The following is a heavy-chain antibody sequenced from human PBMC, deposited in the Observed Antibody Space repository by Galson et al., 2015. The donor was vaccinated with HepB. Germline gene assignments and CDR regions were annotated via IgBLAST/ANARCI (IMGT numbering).Heavy chain of an antibody. V-gene: IGHV1-69*04. CDR1: GGTFSSYA. Sequence: SVKVSCKASGGTFSSYAISWVRQAPGQGLEWMGRIIPILGIANYAQKFQGRVTITADKSTSTAYMELSSLRSEDTAVYYCARDMDVVVPAAMGGGYWGQGTLVTVSS. J-gene: IGHJ4*02. D-gene: IGHD2-2*01. CDR2: IIPILGIA. CDR3: ARDMDVVVPAAMGGGY.